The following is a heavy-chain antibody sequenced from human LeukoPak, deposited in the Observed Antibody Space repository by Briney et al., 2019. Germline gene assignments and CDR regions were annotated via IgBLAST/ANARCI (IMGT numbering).Heavy chain of an antibody. D-gene: IGHD2-8*01. Sequence: SETLSLTCTVSGGSISSSSYYWSWIRQPAGKGLEWIGRIYTSGSTNYNPSLKSRVTISVDTSKNQFSLKLSSVTAADTAVYYCARNHYCTNGVCYYFDYWGQGTLVTVSS. CDR3: ARNHYCTNGVCYYFDY. V-gene: IGHV4-61*02. J-gene: IGHJ4*02. CDR2: IYTSGST. CDR1: GGSISSSSYY.